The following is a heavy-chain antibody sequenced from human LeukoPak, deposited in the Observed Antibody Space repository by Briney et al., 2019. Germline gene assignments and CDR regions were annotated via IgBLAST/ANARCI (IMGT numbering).Heavy chain of an antibody. CDR1: GFTFKKYG. CDR3: ARERRIAAAGMSAFDI. Sequence: GGSLRLSCTASGFTFKKYGMHWVRQAPGKGLEWVAFIRADGSDKYYGDSAKGRFPISRDNSKNTLYLQMNNLTAEDTAVYYCARERRIAAAGMSAFDIWGQGTMVTVSS. V-gene: IGHV3-30*02. CDR2: IRADGSDK. J-gene: IGHJ3*02. D-gene: IGHD6-13*01.